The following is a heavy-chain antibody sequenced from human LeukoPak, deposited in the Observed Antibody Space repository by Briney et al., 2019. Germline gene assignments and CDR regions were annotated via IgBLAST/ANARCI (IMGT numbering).Heavy chain of an antibody. CDR2: IRSKAYGGTT. J-gene: IGHJ4*02. CDR1: GFTFGDYA. CDR3: TRGAAYYYDSSGYRHLDY. Sequence: GRSLRLSCTASGFTFGDYAMSWVRQAPGKGLEWVGFIRSKAYGGTTEYAASVKGRFTISRDDSKSIAYLQMNSLKTEDTAVYYCTRGAAYYYDSSGYRHLDYWGQGTLVTVSS. D-gene: IGHD3-22*01. V-gene: IGHV3-49*04.